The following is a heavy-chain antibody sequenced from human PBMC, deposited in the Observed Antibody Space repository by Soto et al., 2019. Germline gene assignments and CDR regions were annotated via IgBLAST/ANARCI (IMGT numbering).Heavy chain of an antibody. CDR3: AREGDYSSSSVPYFDY. J-gene: IGHJ4*02. Sequence: SETLSLTCTVSGGSISSYYWSWIRQPPGKGLEWIGYIYYSGSTNYNPSLKSRVTISVDTSKNQFSLKLSSVTAADTAVYYCAREGDYSSSSVPYFDYWGQGTLVTVS. CDR1: GGSISSYY. D-gene: IGHD6-6*01. V-gene: IGHV4-59*01. CDR2: IYYSGST.